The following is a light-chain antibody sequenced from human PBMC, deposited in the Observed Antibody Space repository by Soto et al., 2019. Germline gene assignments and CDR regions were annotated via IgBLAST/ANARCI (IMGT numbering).Light chain of an antibody. Sequence: DIQMTQSPSSLSASVGDRVTITCRASQGIRSDLGWYQQKPGKAPKRLIYAASSLQSGVPSRFSGSGSGTEFTLTSSSLQPEDFATYYCLQHNDYQWTFGQGTKVEIK. CDR1: QGIRSD. CDR3: LQHNDYQWT. J-gene: IGKJ1*01. V-gene: IGKV1-17*01. CDR2: AAS.